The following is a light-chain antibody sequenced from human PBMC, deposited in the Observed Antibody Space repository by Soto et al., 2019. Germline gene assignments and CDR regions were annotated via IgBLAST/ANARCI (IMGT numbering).Light chain of an antibody. Sequence: EIVLTQSPGTLSLSPGERATLSFRASQSVSSSYLAWYQQKPGQAPRLLMYGASTRATGIPARFSGSGSGTDFTLTISRLEPEEFAVYYCQQYGSLPITFGQGTRLE. CDR1: QSVSSSY. V-gene: IGKV3-20*01. CDR2: GAS. CDR3: QQYGSLPIT. J-gene: IGKJ5*01.